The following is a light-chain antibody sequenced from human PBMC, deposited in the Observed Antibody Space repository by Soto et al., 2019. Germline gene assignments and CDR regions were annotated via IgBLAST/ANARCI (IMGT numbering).Light chain of an antibody. Sequence: PFMSPWVGDTLSFRASHRVRTNLAWFQHKPGQAARLLIYRASNRATGTPDRFSGSGSGTDFTLTISRLEPEHFAVFDCHQYGSPPITFGQGTRLQ. J-gene: IGKJ5*01. CDR2: RAS. V-gene: IGKV3-20*01. CDR3: HQYGSPPIT. CDR1: HRVRTN.